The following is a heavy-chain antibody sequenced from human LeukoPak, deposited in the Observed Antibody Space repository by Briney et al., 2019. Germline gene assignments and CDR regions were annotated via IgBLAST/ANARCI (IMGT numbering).Heavy chain of an antibody. V-gene: IGHV3-23*01. CDR2: ISGSGGST. CDR1: GFTFSSYA. Sequence: GGSLRLPCAASGFTFSSYAMSWVRQAPGKGLEWVSDISGSGGSTYYADSVKGRFTISRDNSKNTVYLRMNSLRAEDTAVYYCVRGPAGGNAFDIWGQGTKVTVSS. J-gene: IGHJ3*02. CDR3: VRGPAGGNAFDI. D-gene: IGHD3-16*01.